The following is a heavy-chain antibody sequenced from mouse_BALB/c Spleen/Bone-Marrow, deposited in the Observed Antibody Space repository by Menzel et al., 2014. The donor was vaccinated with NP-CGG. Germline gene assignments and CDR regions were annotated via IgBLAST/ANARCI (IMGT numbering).Heavy chain of an antibody. D-gene: IGHD1-1*01. J-gene: IGHJ3*01. Sequence: EVKLEESGAELVKPGASVKLSCTASGFNIKDTYMHWVKRRPEQGLEWIRRIDPANGNIKYDPKFQGKATITADTSSNTAYLQLSSLTSEDTAVYYCAPYYYGRWFANWGQGTLVTVSA. CDR3: APYYYGRWFAN. CDR1: GFNIKDTY. CDR2: IDPANGNI. V-gene: IGHV14-3*02.